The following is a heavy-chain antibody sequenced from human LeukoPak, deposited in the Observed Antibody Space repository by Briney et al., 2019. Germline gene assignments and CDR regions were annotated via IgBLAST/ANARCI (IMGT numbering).Heavy chain of an antibody. CDR1: GFIFSAYA. Sequence: PGGSLRLSCAASGFIFSAYAMSWVRQAPGQGLEWVSVIGTGGETHYADSVRGRFTISRNNFKNTLYLQMSSLRAEDTAVYYCAKRVTVTTKYFDSWGQGALVTVSS. V-gene: IGHV3-23*01. CDR3: AKRVTVTTKYFDS. D-gene: IGHD4-17*01. CDR2: IGTGGET. J-gene: IGHJ4*02.